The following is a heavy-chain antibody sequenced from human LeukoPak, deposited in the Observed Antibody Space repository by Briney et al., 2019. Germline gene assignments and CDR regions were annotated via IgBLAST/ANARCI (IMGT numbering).Heavy chain of an antibody. CDR2: IYHSGST. J-gene: IGHJ4*02. Sequence: SETLSLTCTVSGYSISSGYYWGWIRQPPGKGLEWIGSIYHSGSTYYNPSLKSRVTISVDTSKTQFSLKLSSVTAADTAVYYCASLLRLAVAEFYFDYWGQGTLVTVSS. CDR3: ASLLRLAVAEFYFDY. V-gene: IGHV4-38-2*02. CDR1: GYSISSGYY. D-gene: IGHD6-19*01.